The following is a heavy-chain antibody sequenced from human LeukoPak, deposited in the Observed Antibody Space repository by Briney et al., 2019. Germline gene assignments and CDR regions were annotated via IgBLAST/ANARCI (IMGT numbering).Heavy chain of an antibody. V-gene: IGHV4-59*01. CDR2: IYYTGRT. CDR1: GGSISTYY. CDR3: ARGWCFGGFCYYDAFDI. Sequence: PSETLSLTCTVSGGSISTYYWSWIRQPPGKGLEYIGYIYYTGRTSYNPSLKSRVTISVDTSKDQFSLDLSSVTAADTAVYYCARGWCFGGFCYYDAFDIWGQGTMVTVSS. J-gene: IGHJ3*02. D-gene: IGHD2-15*01.